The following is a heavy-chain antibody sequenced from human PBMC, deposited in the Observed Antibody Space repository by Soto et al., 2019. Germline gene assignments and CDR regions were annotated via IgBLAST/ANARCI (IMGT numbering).Heavy chain of an antibody. V-gene: IGHV3-33*01. D-gene: IGHD2-15*01. CDR1: GFTFSSYG. CDR2: IWYDGSNK. CDR3: AREYCSGGSCYYYYYGMDV. J-gene: IGHJ6*02. Sequence: QVQLVESGGGVVQPGRSLRLSCAASGFTFSSYGMHWFRQAPGKGLEWVAVIWYDGSNKYYADSVRGRFTISRDNSKKTLYLQRNSLRADDTAVYYCAREYCSGGSCYYYYYGMDVWGQGTTVTVSS.